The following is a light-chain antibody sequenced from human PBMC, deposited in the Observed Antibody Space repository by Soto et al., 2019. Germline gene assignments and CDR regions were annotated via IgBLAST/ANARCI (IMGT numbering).Light chain of an antibody. CDR1: QSVSNTY. Sequence: EIVMTQSPGTLSLSPGERATLSCRASQSVSNTYLAWYQQKPGQAPRLLIFAASSRANGIPDRFSGSGSGTDFTLTISRLEPEDCAVYYCQHYGTSPPITFGQGTRLEIK. V-gene: IGKV3-20*01. J-gene: IGKJ5*01. CDR2: AAS. CDR3: QHYGTSPPIT.